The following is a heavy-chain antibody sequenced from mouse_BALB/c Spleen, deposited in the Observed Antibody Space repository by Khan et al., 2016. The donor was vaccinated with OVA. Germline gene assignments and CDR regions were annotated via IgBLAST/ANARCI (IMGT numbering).Heavy chain of an antibody. Sequence: EVQLQESGPGLVKPSQSLSLTCTVTGYSITSGYGWNWIRQFPGNKLEWMGYISYSGNTNYNPSLKSRISITRDTSKNQFFPPLNSVTTEDTATYYGTRTASRKYWGQGTTLTVSS. CDR2: ISYSGNT. D-gene: IGHD1-2*01. CDR3: TRTASRKY. CDR1: GYSITSGYG. J-gene: IGHJ2*01. V-gene: IGHV3-2*02.